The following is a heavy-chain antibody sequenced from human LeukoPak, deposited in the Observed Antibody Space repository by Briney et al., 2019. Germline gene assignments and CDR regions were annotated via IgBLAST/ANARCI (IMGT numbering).Heavy chain of an antibody. V-gene: IGHV4-38-2*02. CDR3: ARDRGLGAFDY. CDR1: GYSISSGYY. D-gene: IGHD3-10*01. Sequence: SETLSLTCTVSGYSISSGYYWGWIRQPPGKGREWIGSIYHSGSTYYNPSLKSRVTISVDTSKNQFSLKLSSVTAADTAVYYCARDRGLGAFDYWGQGTLVTVSS. J-gene: IGHJ4*02. CDR2: IYHSGST.